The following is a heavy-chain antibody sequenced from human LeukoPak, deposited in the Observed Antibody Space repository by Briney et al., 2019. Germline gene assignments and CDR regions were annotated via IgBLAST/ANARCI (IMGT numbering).Heavy chain of an antibody. CDR1: GGSVSGYY. CDR3: ARVSYCLPNRGYCSGGSHDY. CDR2: INHSGST. Sequence: PSETLSLTCAVYGGSVSGYYWSWISQPRGKGLEWIGEINHSGSTNYNPSLKSRVTISVDTSKNQFSLKLSSVTAADTAVYYCARVSYCLPNRGYCSGGSHDYWGQGTLVTVSS. V-gene: IGHV4-34*01. D-gene: IGHD2-15*01. J-gene: IGHJ4*02.